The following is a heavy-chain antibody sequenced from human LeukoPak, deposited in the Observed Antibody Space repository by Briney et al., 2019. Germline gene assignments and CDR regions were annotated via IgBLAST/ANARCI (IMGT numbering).Heavy chain of an antibody. CDR3: ARQRISGSYFGSAFDI. D-gene: IGHD1-26*01. CDR1: GYSFTSYW. CDR2: IYPGDSDT. V-gene: IGHV5-51*01. J-gene: IGHJ3*02. Sequence: GESLKISCKGSGYSFTSYWIGWVRQMPGKGLEWMGIIYPGDSDTRYSPSFQGQVTISADKSISTAYLQWNSLKASDTAMYYCARQRISGSYFGSAFDIWGQGTMATVSS.